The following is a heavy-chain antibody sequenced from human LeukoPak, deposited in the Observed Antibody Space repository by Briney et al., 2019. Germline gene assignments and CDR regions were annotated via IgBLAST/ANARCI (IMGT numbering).Heavy chain of an antibody. CDR3: ARDQLAMVRGAKYGMAV. Sequence: PSQTLSLTCTVSGGSISSGGYYWSWIRQHPGKGLEWIGYIYYSGSTYYNPSLKSRVTISVDTSKNQFSLKLSSVTAADTAVYYCARDQLAMVRGAKYGMAVWGKGTTVTVSS. CDR1: GGSISSGGYY. V-gene: IGHV4-31*03. J-gene: IGHJ6*04. CDR2: IYYSGST. D-gene: IGHD3-10*01.